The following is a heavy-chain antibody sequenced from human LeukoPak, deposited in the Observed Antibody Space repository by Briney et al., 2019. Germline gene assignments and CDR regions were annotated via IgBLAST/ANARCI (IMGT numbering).Heavy chain of an antibody. V-gene: IGHV3-30*02. J-gene: IGHJ3*02. D-gene: IGHD3-22*01. CDR3: AKKWSGDYDSSDINDSFDI. CDR1: GFTFSSYG. CDR2: IQFDGINK. Sequence: GGSLRLSCAASGFTFSSYGMSWVRQAPGKGLEWVAFIQFDGINKYYADSVKGRFTISRDNSKNTLYLQMNGLRAEDTAVFYCAKKWSGDYDSSDINDSFDIWGHGAMVTVSS.